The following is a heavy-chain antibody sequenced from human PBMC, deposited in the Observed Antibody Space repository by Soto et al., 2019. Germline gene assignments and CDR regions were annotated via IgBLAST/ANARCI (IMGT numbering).Heavy chain of an antibody. CDR1: GGTFSSYA. V-gene: IGHV1-2*02. J-gene: IGHJ4*02. Sequence: QVQLVQSGAEVKKPGSSVKVSCKASGGTFSSYAISWVRQAPGQGLEWMGGIIPNSGGTNYAQKFQGRVTMTRDTSISTAYMELSRLRSDDTAVYYCARAPGRWLQLFYWGQGTLVTVSS. CDR2: IIPNSGGT. D-gene: IGHD5-12*01. CDR3: ARAPGRWLQLFY.